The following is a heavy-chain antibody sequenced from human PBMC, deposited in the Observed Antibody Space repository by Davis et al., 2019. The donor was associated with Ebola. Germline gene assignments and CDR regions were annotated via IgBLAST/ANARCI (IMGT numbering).Heavy chain of an antibody. D-gene: IGHD3-3*01. CDR2: IRSKANSYAT. CDR1: GFTFSGSA. CDR3: TRLGGLEWLKYTAEHYYYGMDV. Sequence: PGGSLRLSCAASGFTFSGSAMHWVRQASGKGLEWVGRIRSKANSYATAYAASVKGRFTISRDDSKNTAYLQMNSLKTEDTAVYYCTRLGGLEWLKYTAEHYYYGMDVWGQGTTVTVSS. V-gene: IGHV3-73*01. J-gene: IGHJ6*02.